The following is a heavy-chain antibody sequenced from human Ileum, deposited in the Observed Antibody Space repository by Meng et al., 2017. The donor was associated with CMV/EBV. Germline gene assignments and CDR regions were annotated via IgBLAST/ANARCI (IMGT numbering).Heavy chain of an antibody. J-gene: IGHJ1*01. CDR2: MCYNGDT. V-gene: IGHV4-59*01. CDR3: ALRGSAAGTFQY. Sequence: QVQLQESGPGLVKPSETLSPPCTVSGDSMRSYCWSWIRQPPGKGLEWIGYMCYNGDTNYNPSLKSRVTISGDTSKNQFSLKLSSVTAADTAVYYCALRGSAAGTFQYWGQGTLVTVSS. CDR1: GDSMRSYC. D-gene: IGHD6-13*01.